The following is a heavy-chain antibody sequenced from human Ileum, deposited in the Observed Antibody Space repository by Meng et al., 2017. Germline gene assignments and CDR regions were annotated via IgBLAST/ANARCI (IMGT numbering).Heavy chain of an antibody. V-gene: IGHV6-1*01. Sequence: ALLEQCGPGLGKPAQTRSLTCAVSGGSVSSNIAAWNWIRQSPLRGLEWLGRTYYRSKWYSEYAVSVKSRISITPDTSKNQFSLQMNSVTPEDTAVYYCASGSGSLDYWGPGTLVTVSS. CDR2: TYYRSKWYS. CDR1: GGSVSSNIAA. CDR3: ASGSGSLDY. D-gene: IGHD3-3*01. J-gene: IGHJ4*02.